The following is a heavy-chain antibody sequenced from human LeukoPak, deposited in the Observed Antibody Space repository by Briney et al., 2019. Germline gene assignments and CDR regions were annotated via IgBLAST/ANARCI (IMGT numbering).Heavy chain of an antibody. CDR3: ARRSIDYYGSGSYYRKLYYFDY. J-gene: IGHJ4*02. V-gene: IGHV4-34*01. CDR2: INHSGST. Sequence: SETLSLTCAVYGGSLSGYYWSWIRQPPGKGLEWIGEINHSGSTNYNPSLKSRVTISVDTSKNQFSLKLSSVTAADTAVYYCARRSIDYYGSGSYYRKLYYFDYWGQGALVTVSS. CDR1: GGSLSGYY. D-gene: IGHD3-10*01.